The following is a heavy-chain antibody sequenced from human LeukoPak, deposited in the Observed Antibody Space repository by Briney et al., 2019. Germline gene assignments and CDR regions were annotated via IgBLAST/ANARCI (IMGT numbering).Heavy chain of an antibody. CDR3: ARMLRWLQLGGGFFDI. D-gene: IGHD5-24*01. V-gene: IGHV3-48*01. J-gene: IGHJ3*02. CDR2: ISSSSSTI. Sequence: PGGSLRLSCAASGFTFSSYSMNWVRQAPGKGLEWVSYISSSSSTIYYADSVKGRFTISRDNAKNSLYLQMNSLRAEDTAVYYCARMLRWLQLGGGFFDIWGQGTMVTVSS. CDR1: GFTFSSYS.